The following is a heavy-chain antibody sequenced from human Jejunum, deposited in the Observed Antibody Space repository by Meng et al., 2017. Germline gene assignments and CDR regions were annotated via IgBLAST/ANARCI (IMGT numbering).Heavy chain of an antibody. CDR1: GYTFSNYG. CDR2: ISAHNVDT. J-gene: IGHJ4*02. CDR3: ARGGSRDY. D-gene: IGHD3-16*01. Sequence: ASVKVSCKTSGYTFSNYGITWVRQAPGQGLEWVGWISAHNVDTKYAPKVQGRAAITTDSSTNTAYLELRSLTSDDTAVYYCARGGSRDYWGQGTLVTVSS. V-gene: IGHV1-18*01.